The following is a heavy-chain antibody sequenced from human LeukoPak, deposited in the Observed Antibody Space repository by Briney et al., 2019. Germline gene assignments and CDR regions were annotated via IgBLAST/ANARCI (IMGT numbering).Heavy chain of an antibody. CDR2: ISYDGSNK. Sequence: PGGSLRLSCAASGFTFSSYGMHWVRQAPGKGLEWVAVISYDGSNKYYADSVKGRFTISRDNSKNTLYLQMNSLRAEDTAVYYCARDGPPFDPWGQGTLVTVSS. CDR3: ARDGPPFDP. CDR1: GFTFSSYG. V-gene: IGHV3-30*03. J-gene: IGHJ5*02.